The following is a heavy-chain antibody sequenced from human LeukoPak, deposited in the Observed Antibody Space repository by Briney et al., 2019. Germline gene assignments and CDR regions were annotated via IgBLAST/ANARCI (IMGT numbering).Heavy chain of an antibody. Sequence: GGSLRLSCTASGFTFSTYAMSWVRQAPGKGLEWVSALSGSGGSKYYADSVKGRFTISRDNSKNTLYLQMHSLRAEDTAVYYCAKERTSEGYFDYWGQGTLVTVSS. V-gene: IGHV3-23*01. CDR1: GFTFSTYA. CDR2: LSGSGGSK. D-gene: IGHD1-1*01. J-gene: IGHJ4*02. CDR3: AKERTSEGYFDY.